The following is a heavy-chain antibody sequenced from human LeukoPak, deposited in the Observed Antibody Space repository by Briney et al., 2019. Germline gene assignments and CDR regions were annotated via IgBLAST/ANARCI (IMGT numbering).Heavy chain of an antibody. CDR1: GYTFTNYG. CDR3: ARDKAVTTELTQYFQH. Sequence: ASVKVSCKTSGYTFTNYGVSWVRQAPGQGLEWMGWISAYNGYTNYAQKLQVRVPMTTDTSTSTAYMELRSLTSDDTAVYYCARDKAVTTELTQYFQHWGQGTLVTVSS. CDR2: ISAYNGYT. J-gene: IGHJ1*01. V-gene: IGHV1-18*01. D-gene: IGHD4-11*01.